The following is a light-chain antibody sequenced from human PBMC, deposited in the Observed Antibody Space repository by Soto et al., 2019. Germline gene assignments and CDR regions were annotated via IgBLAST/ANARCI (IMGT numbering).Light chain of an antibody. V-gene: IGKV3-15*01. Sequence: EIVMTQSPATLYVSPGERATLSCRASQRVSSNLAWYQQKPGQAPRLLIYGASTRATGIPARFSGSGSETEFTLTISSLQSEDFAVYYSQQYNNWPPWTFGQGTKVEIK. CDR2: GAS. J-gene: IGKJ1*01. CDR1: QRVSSN. CDR3: QQYNNWPPWT.